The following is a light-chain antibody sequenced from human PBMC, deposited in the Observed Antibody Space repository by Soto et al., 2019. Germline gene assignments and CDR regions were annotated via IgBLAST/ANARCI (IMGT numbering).Light chain of an antibody. V-gene: IGKV3D-20*02. CDR3: HQRQSWPRT. CDR2: GAS. Sequence: EIVVTQSPVTLSVSPGGRAIFSCRASQSVISTYLAWYQQKPGQAPRLLIYGASNRATGIPDRFIGSGSGTDFTLTISSLAPEDFAIYYCHQRQSWPRTFGQGTKV. CDR1: QSVISTY. J-gene: IGKJ1*01.